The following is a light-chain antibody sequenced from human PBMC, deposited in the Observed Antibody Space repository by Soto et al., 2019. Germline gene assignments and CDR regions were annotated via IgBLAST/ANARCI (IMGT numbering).Light chain of an antibody. Sequence: DIQMTQSRASLSASVGDRVTITCRASQSISSYLNWYQQKPGKAPKLLIYAASSLQSGVPSRFSGSGSGTDFTLTISSLQPEDFATYYCQQSYSTSPSFGGGTKVEIK. CDR3: QQSYSTSPS. V-gene: IGKV1-39*01. J-gene: IGKJ4*01. CDR2: AAS. CDR1: QSISSY.